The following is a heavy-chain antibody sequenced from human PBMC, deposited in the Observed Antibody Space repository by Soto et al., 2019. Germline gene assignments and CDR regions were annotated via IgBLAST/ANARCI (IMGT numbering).Heavy chain of an antibody. V-gene: IGHV1-69*13. J-gene: IGHJ4*02. D-gene: IGHD6-19*01. Sequence: SVKVSCKASGGTFSNYAITWVRQAPGQGLEWLGRIIPIFGSANYAQKFQGRVTITADESTTTAYMELSSLRSDDTAVYYCARDYCPYEYSSGWYVGFWGQGTLVTVSS. CDR3: ARDYCPYEYSSGWYVGF. CDR2: IIPIFGSA. CDR1: GGTFSNYA.